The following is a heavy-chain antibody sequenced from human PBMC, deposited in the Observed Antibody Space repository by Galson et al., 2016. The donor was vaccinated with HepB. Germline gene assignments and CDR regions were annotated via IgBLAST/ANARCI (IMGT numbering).Heavy chain of an antibody. Sequence: SLRLSCAASGFPFSNSGMSWVRQAPGRGLEWVSGITRSGAATHYADFVKGRFTISRDNSKNTLYLYMNNLTAGDTAIYYCGKHGGFDYWGQGALVTVSS. CDR1: GFPFSNSG. CDR2: ITRSGAAT. CDR3: GKHGGFDY. J-gene: IGHJ4*02. D-gene: IGHD3-16*01. V-gene: IGHV3-23*01.